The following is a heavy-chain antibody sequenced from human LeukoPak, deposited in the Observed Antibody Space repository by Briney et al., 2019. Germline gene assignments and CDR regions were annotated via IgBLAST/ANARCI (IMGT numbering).Heavy chain of an antibody. CDR2: ISSNGATT. CDR3: ARGRAVTGSTVIDY. V-gene: IGHV3-64*04. J-gene: IGHJ4*02. D-gene: IGHD6-19*01. CDR1: GFTFNRFY. Sequence: GGSLRLSCSASGFTFNRFYLHWVRQAPGKGLEFVSHISSNGATTYYADSVKGRFTISRDNSKNTLYLQMNSLRPEDTAVFHCARGRAVTGSTVIDYWGQGTLVTVSS.